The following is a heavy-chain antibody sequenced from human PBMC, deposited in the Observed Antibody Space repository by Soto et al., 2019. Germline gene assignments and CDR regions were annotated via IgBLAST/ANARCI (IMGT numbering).Heavy chain of an antibody. V-gene: IGHV3-33*01. CDR3: ARDSRYCSGGSCYSEYYYYYGMDV. CDR2: IWYDGSNK. Sequence: GGSLRLSCAASGFTFSSYGMHWVRQAPGKGLEWVAVIWYDGSNKYYADSVKGRFTISRDNSKNTLYLQMNSLRAEDTAVYYCARDSRYCSGGSCYSEYYYYYGMDVWGQGTTVTVSS. J-gene: IGHJ6*02. D-gene: IGHD2-15*01. CDR1: GFTFSSYG.